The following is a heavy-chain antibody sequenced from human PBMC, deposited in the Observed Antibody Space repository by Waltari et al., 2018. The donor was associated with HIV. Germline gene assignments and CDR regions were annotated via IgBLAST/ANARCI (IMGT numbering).Heavy chain of an antibody. J-gene: IGHJ6*02. D-gene: IGHD1-26*01. V-gene: IGHV3-7*01. CDR1: GFTFTNYW. CDR3: ARIGTFPHNYAIDF. Sequence: EVRLMESGGGLVQSGGSLSTPCAASGFTFTNYWMSWVRQTPGKGLEWVAYIKDDGSEKYYMGSVKGRFTISRDNAKNSMFLQMNSLRAEDTAVYYCARIGTFPHNYAIDFWGQGTTVTVSS. CDR2: IKDDGSEK.